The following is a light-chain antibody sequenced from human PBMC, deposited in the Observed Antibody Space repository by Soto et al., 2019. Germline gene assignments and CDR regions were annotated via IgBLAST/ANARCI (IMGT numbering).Light chain of an antibody. J-gene: IGLJ1*01. CDR1: SSDVGGYNY. CDR3: SSFTGGSTLVV. Sequence: QSVLTQPASVSGSPGQSITISCTGTSSDVGGYNYVSWYQQHPGKAPKLMIYDVSNRPSGGSNRFSGSKSGNTASLTISGLQAEDDADYYCSSFTGGSTLVVFGTGTKLTVL. CDR2: DVS. V-gene: IGLV2-14*03.